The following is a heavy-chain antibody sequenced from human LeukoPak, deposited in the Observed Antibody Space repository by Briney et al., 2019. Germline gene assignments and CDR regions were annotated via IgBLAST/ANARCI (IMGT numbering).Heavy chain of an antibody. J-gene: IGHJ4*02. V-gene: IGHV4-31*03. Sequence: SETLSLTCTVSGGSIGSGNYYWSWIRQHPGQGLEWIGYIYHSGSAYYNPPLKSRLTMSVDPSKNQFSMKLSSVTAADTAVYYCARVVPSCYDGSGYYFDYWGQGARVTVSS. CDR3: ARVVPSCYDGSGYYFDY. CDR1: GGSIGSGNYY. CDR2: IYHSGSA. D-gene: IGHD3-22*01.